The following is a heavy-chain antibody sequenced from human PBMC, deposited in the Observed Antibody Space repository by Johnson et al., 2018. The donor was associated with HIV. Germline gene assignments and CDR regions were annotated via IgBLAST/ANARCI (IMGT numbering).Heavy chain of an antibody. CDR3: AKGRGYYGSGGDNDSFGM. J-gene: IGHJ3*02. Sequence: QVQLVESGGGVVQPGTSLRLSCAASGFTFNKYGMHWVRQAPGKGLEWVAVISYDGDNIFYADSVKGRFTISRDNPMNTLYLQLNSLRAEDTAVYFCAKGRGYYGSGGDNDSFGMWGQGTMVTVSS. V-gene: IGHV3-30*18. D-gene: IGHD3-10*01. CDR2: ISYDGDNI. CDR1: GFTFNKYG.